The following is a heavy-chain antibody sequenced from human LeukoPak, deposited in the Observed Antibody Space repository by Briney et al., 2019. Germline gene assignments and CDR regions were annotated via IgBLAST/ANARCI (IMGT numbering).Heavy chain of an antibody. CDR2: IYYTGST. J-gene: IGHJ2*01. Sequence: SETLSLTCTVSGGSISTYYWSWIRQRPGKGLDWIGYIYYTGSTNSNPSLKSRVTISADTPKNQFSLKLSSVTAADTAVYYCARRARENWYFDLWGRGTLVTVSS. CDR1: GGSISTYY. V-gene: IGHV4-59*08. CDR3: ARRARENWYFDL.